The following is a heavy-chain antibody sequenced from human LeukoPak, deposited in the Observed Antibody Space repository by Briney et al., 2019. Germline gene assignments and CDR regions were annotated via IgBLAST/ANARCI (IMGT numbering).Heavy chain of an antibody. CDR3: AKFVSAFDI. CDR1: GFTFSSYG. V-gene: IGHV3-33*06. D-gene: IGHD5/OR15-5a*01. CDR2: IWYDGSNK. Sequence: GGSLRLSCAASGFTFSSYGMHWVRQAPGKGLEWVAVIWYDGSNKYYADSVKGRFTISRDNSKNTLYLQMNSLRAEDTAIYYCAKFVSAFDIWGQGTMVTVSS. J-gene: IGHJ3*02.